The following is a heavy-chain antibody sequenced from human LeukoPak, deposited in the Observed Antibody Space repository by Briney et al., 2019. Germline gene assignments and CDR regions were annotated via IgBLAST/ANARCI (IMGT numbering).Heavy chain of an antibody. CDR1: GYTFTGYY. V-gene: IGHV1-2*02. Sequence: ASVKVSCKASGYTFTGYYMHWVRQAPGQGLEWMGWINPNSGGTNYAQKFQGRFTMTRDTSISTAYMELSRLRSDDTAVYYCARDLFDYARGYYYGMDVWGQGTTVTVSS. CDR3: ARDLFDYARGYYYGMDV. D-gene: IGHD3-9*01. CDR2: INPNSGGT. J-gene: IGHJ6*02.